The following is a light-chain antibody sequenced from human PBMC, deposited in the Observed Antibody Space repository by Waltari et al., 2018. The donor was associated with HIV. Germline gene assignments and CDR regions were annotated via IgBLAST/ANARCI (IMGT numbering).Light chain of an antibody. V-gene: IGLV2-11*01. Sequence: QSALTQPRSVSGAPGQSVTISCTGTSSDAVGYNHVSWYQQHQGKAPKLMIYDVSKRPSGVPDRFSGSKSGNTASLTISGLQAEDEADYYCCSYAGSYGVVFGGGTKLTVL. CDR3: CSYAGSYGVV. J-gene: IGLJ2*01. CDR1: SSDAVGYNH. CDR2: DVS.